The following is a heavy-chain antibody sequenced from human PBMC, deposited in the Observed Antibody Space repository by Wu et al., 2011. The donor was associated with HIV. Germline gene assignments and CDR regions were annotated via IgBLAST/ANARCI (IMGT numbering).Heavy chain of an antibody. CDR2: INPNTGNT. J-gene: IGHJ3*02. Sequence: QVQLVQSGAEVKKPGASVKVSCKASGYTFSNSDINWVRQAPGQGLEWVGWINPNTGNTGYGEKFQDRVTISTNTSITTAYMEVRRLGSEDTALYYXVRVSYYYDGSGYNDAFDIWGQGTMVSV. CDR1: GYTFSNSD. CDR3: VRVSYYYDGSGYNDAFDI. V-gene: IGHV1-8*03. D-gene: IGHD3-22*01.